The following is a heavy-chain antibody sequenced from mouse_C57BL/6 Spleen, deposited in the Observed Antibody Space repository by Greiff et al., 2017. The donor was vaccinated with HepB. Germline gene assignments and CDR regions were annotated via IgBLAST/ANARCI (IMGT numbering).Heavy chain of an antibody. CDR2: IYPRSGNT. CDR1: GYTFTSYG. J-gene: IGHJ2*01. V-gene: IGHV1-81*01. CDR3: ARGGFITTAGQGFDY. D-gene: IGHD1-1*01. Sequence: QVQLQQSGAELARPGASVKLSCKASGYTFTSYGISWVKQRTGQGLEWIGEIYPRSGNTYYNEKFKGKATLTADKSSSTAYMELRSLTSEDSAVYFCARGGFITTAGQGFDYWGQGTTLTVSS.